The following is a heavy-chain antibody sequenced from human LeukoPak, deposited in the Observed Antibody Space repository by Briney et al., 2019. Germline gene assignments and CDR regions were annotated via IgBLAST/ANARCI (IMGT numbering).Heavy chain of an antibody. CDR3: ARDGYSGSYYDY. CDR2: IYYSGST. V-gene: IGHV4-59*01. CDR1: GGSISSYY. Sequence: PSETLSLTCTVSGGSISSYYWSWIRQPPGKGLEWIGYIYYSGSTNYNPSLKSRVTISVDTSKNQFSLKLSSVTAADTAVYYCARDGYSGSYYDYWGQGPLVTVSS. J-gene: IGHJ4*02. D-gene: IGHD1-26*01.